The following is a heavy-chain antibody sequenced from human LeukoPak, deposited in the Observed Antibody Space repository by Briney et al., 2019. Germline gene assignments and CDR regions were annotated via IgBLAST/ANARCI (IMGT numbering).Heavy chain of an antibody. D-gene: IGHD2-2*01. CDR2: IYPGDSDT. Sequence: GESLKISCKGSGYSFTSYWIGWVRQMPGKGLEWMGIIYPGDSDTRYSPSFQGQVTISADKSISTAFLQWSSLKASDTAMYHCARQYRYCSSTSCYAPDYWGQGTLVTVSS. CDR3: ARQYRYCSSTSCYAPDY. CDR1: GYSFTSYW. J-gene: IGHJ4*02. V-gene: IGHV5-51*01.